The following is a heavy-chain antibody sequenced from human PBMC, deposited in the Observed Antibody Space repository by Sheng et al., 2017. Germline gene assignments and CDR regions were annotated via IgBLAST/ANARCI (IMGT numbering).Heavy chain of an antibody. CDR1: GFTFINYA. V-gene: IGHV3-23*01. Sequence: EVQLLESGGGLVQPGGSLRLSCAASGFTFINYAMTWVRQAPGKGLEWVSGIRGSGSSTYYADSVKGRFTHLQRQFQEQLYLQMNSLRAEDTAVYYCAKDRYYYDSSGQDAFDIWGQGTMVTVSS. J-gene: IGHJ3*02. CDR3: AKDRYYYDSSGQDAFDI. D-gene: IGHD3-22*01. CDR2: IRGSGSST.